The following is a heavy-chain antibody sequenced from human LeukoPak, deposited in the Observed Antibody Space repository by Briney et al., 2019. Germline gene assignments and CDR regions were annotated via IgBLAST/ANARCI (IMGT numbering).Heavy chain of an antibody. V-gene: IGHV4-39*01. CDR3: ARGGTYYYGSEPNFDY. D-gene: IGHD3-10*01. J-gene: IGHJ4*02. CDR1: GGSISSTGYY. Sequence: SETLSLTCTVSGGSISSTGYYWGWIRQPPGKGLEWIGTIYYSGSTYYNPSLKSRVTISVDTSKNQFSLKLSSVTAADTAVYYCARGGTYYYGSEPNFDYWGQGTLVTVSS. CDR2: IYYSGST.